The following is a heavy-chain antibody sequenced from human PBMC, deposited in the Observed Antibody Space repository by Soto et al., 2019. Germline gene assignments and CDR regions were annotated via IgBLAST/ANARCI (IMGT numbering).Heavy chain of an antibody. V-gene: IGHV1-69*01. J-gene: IGHJ6*02. CDR1: GGTFSSYA. CDR3: ARSQGSSTSLETYYYYYYGMDV. CDR2: IIPSSGTA. Sequence: QVQLVQSGAEVKKPGSSVKVSCKASGGTFSSYAISWVRQAPGQGLEWRGGIIPSSGTANYAQKFQGRVTITADESTSTAYMELSSLRSEDTSVYYCARSQGSSTSLETYYYYYYGMDVWGQGTTVTVSS. D-gene: IGHD2-2*01.